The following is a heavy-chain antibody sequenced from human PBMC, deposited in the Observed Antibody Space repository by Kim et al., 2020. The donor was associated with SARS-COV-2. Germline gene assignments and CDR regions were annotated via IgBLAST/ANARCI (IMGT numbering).Heavy chain of an antibody. CDR3: ARGAYGDVSFDY. D-gene: IGHD4-17*01. Sequence: ASVKVSCKACGYMFTSYGFSWVRQAPGQGLEWLGWISARDGNTNYGQKVQGRVIMTTDTSTKTAYMELWSLRSDDKAMYYCARGAYGDVSFDYWGQGTL. J-gene: IGHJ4*02. CDR2: ISARDGNT. CDR1: GYMFTSYG. V-gene: IGHV1-18*04.